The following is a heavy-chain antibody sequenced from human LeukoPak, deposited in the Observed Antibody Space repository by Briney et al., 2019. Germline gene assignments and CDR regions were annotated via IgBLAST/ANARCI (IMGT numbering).Heavy chain of an antibody. CDR1: GYTLTELS. Sequence: GASVKVSRKVSGYTLTELSMHWVRQAPGKGLEWMGGFDPKDGETIYAQKFQGRVTMTEDTSTDTAYMELSSLRSEDTAVYYCARRKARDLILDYWGQGTLVTVSS. J-gene: IGHJ4*02. V-gene: IGHV1-24*01. D-gene: IGHD3/OR15-3a*01. CDR2: FDPKDGET. CDR3: ARRKARDLILDY.